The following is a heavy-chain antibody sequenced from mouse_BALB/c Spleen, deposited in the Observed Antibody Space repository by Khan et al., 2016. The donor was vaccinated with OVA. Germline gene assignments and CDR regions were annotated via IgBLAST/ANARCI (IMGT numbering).Heavy chain of an antibody. Sequence: VPLLESGPGLVKPSQSLSLTCNVTGYSITSDYAWNWIRQFQGNKLEWMGYISYSGSTSSNPSFKSRISITRDTSKNQVFLQFNSVTTEDTATYYCAIRHHYGSCYRYSDVWGAGTTVTVAA. D-gene: IGHD1-1*01. J-gene: IGHJ1*01. V-gene: IGHV3-2*02. CDR2: ISYSGST. CDR1: GYSITSDYA. CDR3: AIRHHYGSCYRYSDV.